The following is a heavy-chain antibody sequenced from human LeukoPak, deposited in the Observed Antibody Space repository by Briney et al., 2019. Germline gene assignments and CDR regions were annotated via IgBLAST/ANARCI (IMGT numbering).Heavy chain of an antibody. J-gene: IGHJ4*02. Sequence: GGSLRLSCAASGFTFSSYGMHWVRQAPGKGLERVAFIRYDGSNKYYADSVKGRFTISRDNSKNTLYLQMNSLRAEDTAVYYCAKAGAGGWPSHEYYFDYWGQGTLVTVSS. D-gene: IGHD2-8*02. CDR1: GFTFSSYG. CDR2: IRYDGSNK. CDR3: AKAGAGGWPSHEYYFDY. V-gene: IGHV3-30*02.